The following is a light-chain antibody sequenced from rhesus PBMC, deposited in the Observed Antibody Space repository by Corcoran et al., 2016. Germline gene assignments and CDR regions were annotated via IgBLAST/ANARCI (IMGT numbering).Light chain of an antibody. CDR3: QQHDTSPWT. V-gene: IGKV1-69*01. CDR2: RAS. CDR1: QDINKW. Sequence: DIQMTQSPSSLSASIGDRVTISCRASQDINKWLAWYQQKPGKALNLLIYRASNLETGVPSRFSGSGAVTDFTLTISSLQPEDIATYYCQQHDTSPWTFGQGTKVE. J-gene: IGKJ1*01.